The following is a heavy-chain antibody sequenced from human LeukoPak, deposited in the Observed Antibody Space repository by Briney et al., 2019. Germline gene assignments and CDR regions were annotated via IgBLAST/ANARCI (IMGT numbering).Heavy chain of an antibody. V-gene: IGHV3-23*01. Sequence: GGSLRLSCAASGFTFSSYAMSWVRQAPGKGLGWVSAISGSGGSTYYANSVKGRFTISRDSSKNTLYLQMNSLRAEDTAVYYCAKGPDLAEYWGQGTLVTVSS. CDR3: AKGPDLAEY. J-gene: IGHJ4*02. CDR1: GFTFSSYA. D-gene: IGHD1-14*01. CDR2: ISGSGGST.